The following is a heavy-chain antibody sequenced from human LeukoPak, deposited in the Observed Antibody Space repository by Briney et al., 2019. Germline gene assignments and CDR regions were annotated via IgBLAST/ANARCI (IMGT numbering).Heavy chain of an antibody. V-gene: IGHV3-11*01. CDR2: INNSGRTI. CDR3: ARDVGGLDH. J-gene: IGHJ4*03. Sequence: GGSLRLSCKVSGFTLNEYSMTWIRQAPGKGLEWLAFINNSGRTIYYVDSVKGRFTISKDDAENSLFLQMSSLRVDDTAVYYCARDVGGLDHWGQGTAVTVSS. D-gene: IGHD3-16*01. CDR1: GFTLNEYS.